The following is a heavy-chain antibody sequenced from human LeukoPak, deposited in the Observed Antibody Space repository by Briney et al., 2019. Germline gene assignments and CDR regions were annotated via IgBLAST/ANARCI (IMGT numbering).Heavy chain of an antibody. D-gene: IGHD3-22*01. CDR2: INHSGST. Sequence: SSETLSLTCAVYGGSFSGYYWSWIRQPPGKGLEWIGEINHSGSTNYNPSLKSRVTISVDTSKNQFSLKLSSVTAADTAVYYCARGLPYYYDSSGYYSLYYYYYMDVWGKGTTVTVSS. CDR1: GGSFSGYY. V-gene: IGHV4-34*01. CDR3: ARGLPYYYDSSGYYSLYYYYYMDV. J-gene: IGHJ6*03.